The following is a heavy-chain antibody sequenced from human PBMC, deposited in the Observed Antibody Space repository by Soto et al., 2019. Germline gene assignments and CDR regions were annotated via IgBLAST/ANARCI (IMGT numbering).Heavy chain of an antibody. D-gene: IGHD3-10*01. CDR1: GYSFTSYW. CDR2: IYPGDSDT. J-gene: IGHJ6*02. Sequence: EVQLVQSGAEVKKPGESLKISCKGSGYSFTSYWIGWVRQMPAKGLEWMGIIYPGDSDTRYSPSFQGQVTISADKSISTAYLQWSSLKASDTAMYYCAGGGVRGVITRTRDYYGMDVWGQGTTVTVSS. CDR3: AGGGVRGVITRTRDYYGMDV. V-gene: IGHV5-51*01.